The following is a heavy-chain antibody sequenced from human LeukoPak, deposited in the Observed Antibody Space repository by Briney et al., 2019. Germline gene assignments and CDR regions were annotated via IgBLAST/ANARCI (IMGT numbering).Heavy chain of an antibody. V-gene: IGHV1-69*13. CDR1: GGTFSSYA. CDR3: AREIAVAGTRFDY. CDR2: IIPIFGTA. J-gene: IGHJ4*02. Sequence: SVKFSCKASGGTFSSYAISWVRQAPGQGLEWMGGIIPIFGTANYAQKFQGRVTITADESTSTAYMELSSLRSEDTAVYYCAREIAVAGTRFDYWGQGTLVTVSS. D-gene: IGHD6-19*01.